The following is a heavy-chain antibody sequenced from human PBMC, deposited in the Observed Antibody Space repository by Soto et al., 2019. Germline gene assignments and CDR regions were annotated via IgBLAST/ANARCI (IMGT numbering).Heavy chain of an antibody. Sequence: PSETLSLTCTVSGCSISSSSYYWGWIRQPPGKGLEWIGSIYYSGSTYYNPSLKSRVTISVDTSKNQFSLKLSSVTAADTAVYYCARHSAMDLYYMDVWGKGTTVTVSS. CDR2: IYYSGST. CDR3: ARHSAMDLYYMDV. J-gene: IGHJ6*03. V-gene: IGHV4-39*01. CDR1: GCSISSSSYY. D-gene: IGHD5-18*01.